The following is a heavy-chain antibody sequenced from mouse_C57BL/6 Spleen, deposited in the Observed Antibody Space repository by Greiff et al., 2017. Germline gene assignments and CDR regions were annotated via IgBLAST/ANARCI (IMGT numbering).Heavy chain of an antibody. Sequence: EVQLVESGGGLVKPGGSLKLSCAASGFTFSDYGLHWVRQAPEKGLEWVAYISSGSSTIYYADTVKGRFTISRDNAKNTLFLQMTSLRSEETDMYYCARGLLKDWGQGTTLTVAS. CDR1: GFTFSDYG. D-gene: IGHD1-1*01. CDR2: ISSGSSTI. V-gene: IGHV5-17*01. CDR3: ARGLLKD. J-gene: IGHJ2*01.